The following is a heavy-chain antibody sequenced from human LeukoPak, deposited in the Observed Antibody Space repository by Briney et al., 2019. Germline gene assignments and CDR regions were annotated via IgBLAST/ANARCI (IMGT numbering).Heavy chain of an antibody. V-gene: IGHV4-59*01. Sequence: SETLSLTCTVSGGSLSSYYWSWIRQPPGKGLEWIGYIYYSGSTNYNPSLKSRVTISVDTSKNQFSLKLSSVTAADTAVYYCARDRSSTFCYYGMDVWGQGTTVTVSS. J-gene: IGHJ6*02. CDR1: GGSLSSYY. CDR3: ARDRSSTFCYYGMDV. D-gene: IGHD2/OR15-2a*01. CDR2: IYYSGST.